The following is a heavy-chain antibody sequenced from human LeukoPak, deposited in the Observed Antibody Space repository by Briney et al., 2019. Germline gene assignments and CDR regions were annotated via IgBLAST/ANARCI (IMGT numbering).Heavy chain of an antibody. D-gene: IGHD6-13*01. CDR2: IKQDGSEK. V-gene: IGHV3-7*01. Sequence: PGGSLRLSCAASGFTFSSYSMNWVRQAPGKGLEWVANIKQDGSEKYYVDSVEGRFTISRDNAKNSLYLQMNSLRAEDTAVYYCARGIAAAGPIYYYYYYMDVWGKGTTVTVSS. CDR1: GFTFSSYS. CDR3: ARGIAAAGPIYYYYYYMDV. J-gene: IGHJ6*03.